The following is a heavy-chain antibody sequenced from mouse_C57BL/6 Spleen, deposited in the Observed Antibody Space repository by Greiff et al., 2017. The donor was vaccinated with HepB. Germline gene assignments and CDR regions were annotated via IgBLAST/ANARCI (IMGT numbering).Heavy chain of an antibody. CDR3: ARGSSYPAWFAY. D-gene: IGHD1-1*01. J-gene: IGHJ3*01. Sequence: VQLQQPGAELVKPGASVKMSCKASGYTFTSYWITWVKQRPGQGLEWIGDIYPGSGSTNYNEKFKSKATLTVDTSSSTAYMQLSSLTSEDSAVYYCARGSSYPAWFAYWGQGTLVTVSA. V-gene: IGHV1-55*01. CDR1: GYTFTSYW. CDR2: IYPGSGST.